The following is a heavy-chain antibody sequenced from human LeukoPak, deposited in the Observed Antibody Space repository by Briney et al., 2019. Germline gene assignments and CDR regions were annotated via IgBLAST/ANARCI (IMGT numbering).Heavy chain of an antibody. D-gene: IGHD1-26*01. CDR1: GFTFSSYG. CDR2: ISYDGSNK. CDR3: AKDEYSGSYPYYFDY. Sequence: GGSLRLSCAASGFTFSSYGMHWVRQAPGKGLEWVAVISYDGSNKYYADSVKGRFTISRDNSKNTLYLQMNSLRAEDTAVYYCAKDEYSGSYPYYFDYWGQGTLVTVSS. J-gene: IGHJ4*02. V-gene: IGHV3-30*18.